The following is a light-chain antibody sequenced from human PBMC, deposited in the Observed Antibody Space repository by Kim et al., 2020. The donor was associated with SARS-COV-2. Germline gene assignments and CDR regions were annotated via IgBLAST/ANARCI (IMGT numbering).Light chain of an antibody. CDR3: DSRDSSGYHYV. Sequence: SSELTKDPAVSVALGQTVRITCQGDSLRSYYASWYQQKPGQAPVLVIYGKNNRPSGIPDRFSGSSSGNTASLTINGAQAEDEADYYCDSRDSSGYHYVFG. CDR2: GKN. V-gene: IGLV3-19*01. J-gene: IGLJ1*01. CDR1: SLRSYY.